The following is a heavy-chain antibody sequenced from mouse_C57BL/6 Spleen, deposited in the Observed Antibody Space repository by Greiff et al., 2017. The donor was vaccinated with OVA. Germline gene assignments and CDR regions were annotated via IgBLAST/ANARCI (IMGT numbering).Heavy chain of an antibody. CDR3: ARSPYYDGWFAY. CDR1: GYSFTDYY. CDR2: INPNNGTT. J-gene: IGHJ3*01. D-gene: IGHD1-1*01. Sequence: VQLQQSGPELVKPGASVKISCKASGYSFTDYYMNWVKQSHGKRLEWIGLINPNNGTTSYNQKFKGNATMSVDKSSSTSYMQLNSLTSEDSAVYYCARSPYYDGWFAYWGQGTLVTVSA. V-gene: IGHV1-39*01.